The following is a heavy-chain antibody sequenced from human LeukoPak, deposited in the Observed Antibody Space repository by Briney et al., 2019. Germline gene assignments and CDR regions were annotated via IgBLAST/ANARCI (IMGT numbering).Heavy chain of an antibody. Sequence: PGGSLRLSCAASGFTFSSYWMHWVRQAPGKGLVWVSRINSDGGITSYADSVKGRFTISRDNPKKSLYLQMNSLRAEDTAVYYCVRDRGWLSNPGYFDYWGRGTLVTVSS. V-gene: IGHV3-74*01. CDR1: GFTFSSYW. J-gene: IGHJ4*02. CDR3: VRDRGWLSNPGYFDY. D-gene: IGHD3-22*01. CDR2: INSDGGIT.